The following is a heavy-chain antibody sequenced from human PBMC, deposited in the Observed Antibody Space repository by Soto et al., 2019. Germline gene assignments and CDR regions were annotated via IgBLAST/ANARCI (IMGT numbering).Heavy chain of an antibody. J-gene: IGHJ4*02. CDR2: IDTDGNGT. Sequence: EVQLVESGGGLAQPGGSLRLSCAASGFTFNSYWMHWVRHPPGKGPVWVSQIDTDGNGTTYPDSVKGRFTFSRDNAKNTLYLQMNSLRAEDTAVYYCVRDDFGLGIDYWGLGTLVTVSS. D-gene: IGHD1-26*01. CDR1: GFTFNSYW. CDR3: VRDDFGLGIDY. V-gene: IGHV3-74*01.